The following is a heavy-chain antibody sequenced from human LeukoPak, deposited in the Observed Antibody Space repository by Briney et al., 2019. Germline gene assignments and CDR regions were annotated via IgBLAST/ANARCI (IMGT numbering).Heavy chain of an antibody. J-gene: IGHJ4*02. CDR1: GSSITSNYF. D-gene: IGHD1-1*01. CDR2: IYHSWGI. CDR3: ARNVTAGFFDY. Sequence: PSETLFLTCDVSGSSITSNYFWGWIRQPPGKGLEWIATIYHSWGIYFNPSLKSRVSISLDASKNQFSLKLTSLTAADTAIYYCARNVTAGFFDYWGQGILVTVSS. V-gene: IGHV4-38-2*01.